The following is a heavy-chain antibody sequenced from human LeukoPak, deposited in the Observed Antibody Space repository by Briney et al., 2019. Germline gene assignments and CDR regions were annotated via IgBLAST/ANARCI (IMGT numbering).Heavy chain of an antibody. CDR3: AKLATGDYYGSADY. J-gene: IGHJ4*02. CDR1: GFTFSSYA. V-gene: IGHV3-23*01. D-gene: IGHD3-10*01. Sequence: GSLRLSCAASGFTFSSYAMSWVRQAPGKGLEWVSAISGSGGSTYYADSVKGRFTISRDNSKNTLYLQMNSLRAEDTAVYHCAKLATGDYYGSADYWGQGTLVTASS. CDR2: ISGSGGST.